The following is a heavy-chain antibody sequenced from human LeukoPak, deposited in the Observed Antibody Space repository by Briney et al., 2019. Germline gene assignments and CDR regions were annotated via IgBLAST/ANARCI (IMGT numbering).Heavy chain of an antibody. Sequence: PGGSLRLSCAASGFTFSSYWMHWVRQAPGKGLVWVSRINSDESSTRYADSVKGRFTISRDNAKNTLYLQMNSLRAEDTAVCYCARGYATRGRDSSVGFDYWGQGTLVTVSP. D-gene: IGHD3-16*01. V-gene: IGHV3-74*01. CDR3: ARGYATRGRDSSVGFDY. J-gene: IGHJ4*02. CDR1: GFTFSSYW. CDR2: INSDESST.